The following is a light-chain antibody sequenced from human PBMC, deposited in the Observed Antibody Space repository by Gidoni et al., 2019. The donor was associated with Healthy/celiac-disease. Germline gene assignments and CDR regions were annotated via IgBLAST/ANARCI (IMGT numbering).Light chain of an antibody. CDR2: GKN. J-gene: IGLJ2*01. CDR1: SLRSYY. Sequence: SSELTQDPAVSVDFGQTVRITCQGDSLRSYYARWYQPKPGQAPVLVIYGKNNRPSGIPDRFAGSSSGNTASLTITGAQAEDEADYYCNSRDSSGNHVVFGGGTKLTVL. V-gene: IGLV3-19*01. CDR3: NSRDSSGNHVV.